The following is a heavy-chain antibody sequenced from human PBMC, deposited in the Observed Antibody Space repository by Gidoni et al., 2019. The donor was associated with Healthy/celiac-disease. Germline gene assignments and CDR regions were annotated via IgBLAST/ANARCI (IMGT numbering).Heavy chain of an antibody. J-gene: IGHJ4*02. CDR3: ARGTIFGVVIISHFDY. Sequence: QVQLQESGPGLVKPSQTLSLTCTVSGGSISSGGYYWSWIRQDPGKGLEWIGYIYYSGSTYYNPSLKSRVTISVDTSKNQFSLKLSSGTAADTAVYYCARGTIFGVVIISHFDYWGQGTLVTVSS. V-gene: IGHV4-31*03. D-gene: IGHD3-3*01. CDR2: IYYSGST. CDR1: GGSISSGGYY.